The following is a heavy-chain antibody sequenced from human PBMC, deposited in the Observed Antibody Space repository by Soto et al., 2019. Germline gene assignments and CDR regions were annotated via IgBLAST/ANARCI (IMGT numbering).Heavy chain of an antibody. J-gene: IGHJ6*02. V-gene: IGHV1-2*04. Sequence: QVQLVQSGAEVKKPGASVKVSCKASGYTFTGYYMHWVRQAPGQGLEWMGWINPNSGGTNYAQKFQGWVTMTRDTSISTAYMELSRLRSDDTAVYYCAKSTPMVRGVINDYYGMDVWGQGTTVTVSS. D-gene: IGHD3-10*01. CDR1: GYTFTGYY. CDR2: INPNSGGT. CDR3: AKSTPMVRGVINDYYGMDV.